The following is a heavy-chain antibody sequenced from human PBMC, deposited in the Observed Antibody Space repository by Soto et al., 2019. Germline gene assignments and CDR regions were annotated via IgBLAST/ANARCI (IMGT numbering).Heavy chain of an antibody. CDR2: IYYSGST. Sequence: SETLSLTCTVSGGSISSYYWSWIRQPPGKGLEWIGYIYYSGSTNYNPSLKSRVTISVDTSKNQFSLKLSSVTAADTAVYYCARRYQTAGTWYFDLWGRGTLVTVSS. CDR3: ARRYQTAGTWYFDL. CDR1: GGSISSYY. V-gene: IGHV4-59*08. J-gene: IGHJ2*01. D-gene: IGHD3-16*02.